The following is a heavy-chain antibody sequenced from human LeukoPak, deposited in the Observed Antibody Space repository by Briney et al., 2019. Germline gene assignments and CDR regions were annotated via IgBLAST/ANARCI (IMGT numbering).Heavy chain of an antibody. CDR3: ARGKLGYFSGGSCYYYYGMDV. Sequence: PGGSLRLSCAASGFTVSSNYMSWVRQAPGKGLEWVSVIYSGGSTYYADSVKGRFTISRDNSKNTLYLQMNSLRAEDTAVYYCARGKLGYFSGGSCYYYYGMDVWGQGTTVTVSS. CDR2: IYSGGST. V-gene: IGHV3-66*01. J-gene: IGHJ6*02. D-gene: IGHD2-15*01. CDR1: GFTVSSNY.